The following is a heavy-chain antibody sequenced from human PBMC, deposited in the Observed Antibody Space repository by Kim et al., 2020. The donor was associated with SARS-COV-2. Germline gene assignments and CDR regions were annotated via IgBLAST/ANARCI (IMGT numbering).Heavy chain of an antibody. CDR1: GGSISSSNW. J-gene: IGHJ5*02. CDR2: IYHSGST. Sequence: SETLSLTCAVSGGSISSSNWWSWVRQPPGKGLEWIGEIYHSGSTNYNPSLKSRVTISVDKSKNQFSLKLSSVTAADTAVYYCARNLLISRGFWCLRQSSTSCHGRHLFDPWGQGTLVTVSS. V-gene: IGHV4-4*02. D-gene: IGHD2-2*01. CDR3: ARNLLISRGFWCLRQSSTSCHGRHLFDP.